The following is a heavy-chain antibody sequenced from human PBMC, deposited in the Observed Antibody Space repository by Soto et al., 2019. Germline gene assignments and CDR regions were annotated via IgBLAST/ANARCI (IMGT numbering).Heavy chain of an antibody. J-gene: IGHJ4*02. CDR2: IYYSGST. CDR1: GGSISSSSYY. CDR3: ARDRSPCSGGSCYLGIMDY. V-gene: IGHV4-39*02. Sequence: QLQLQESGPGLVKPSETLSLTCTVSGGSISSSSYYWGWIRQPPGKGLEWIGSIYYSGSTYYNPSLKSRVTISVDTSKNQFSLKLSSVTAADTAVYYCARDRSPCSGGSCYLGIMDYWGQGTLVTVSS. D-gene: IGHD2-15*01.